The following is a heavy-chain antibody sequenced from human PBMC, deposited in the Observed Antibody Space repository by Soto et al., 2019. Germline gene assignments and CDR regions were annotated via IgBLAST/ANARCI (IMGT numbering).Heavy chain of an antibody. CDR2: INPNSGGT. CDR3: ARESDILTGYYNVIRYYYGMDV. J-gene: IGHJ6*02. CDR1: GYTFTGYY. V-gene: IGHV1-2*02. Sequence: VASVKVSCKASGYTFTGYYMHWVRQAPGQGLEWMGWINPNSGGTNYAQKFQGRVTMTRDTSISTAYMELSRLRSDDTAVYYCARESDILTGYYNVIRYYYGMDVWGQGTTVTVSS. D-gene: IGHD3-9*01.